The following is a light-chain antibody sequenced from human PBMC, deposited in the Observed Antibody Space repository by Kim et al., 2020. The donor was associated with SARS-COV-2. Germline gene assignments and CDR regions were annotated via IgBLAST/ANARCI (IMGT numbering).Light chain of an antibody. CDR3: QQYARSLWT. CDR1: DTGDRND. V-gene: IGKV3-20*01. CDR2: GAS. Sequence: SPGEGAVTTCRASDTGDRNDLAWYQRRPGQAPRLVIYGASTRTTGISDRFSGSGSGTDFTLTINRLEPEDFAVYYCQQYARSLWTFGQGTKVDIK. J-gene: IGKJ1*01.